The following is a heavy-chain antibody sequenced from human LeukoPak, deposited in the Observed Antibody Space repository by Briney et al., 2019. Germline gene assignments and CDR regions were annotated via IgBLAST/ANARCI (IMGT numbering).Heavy chain of an antibody. D-gene: IGHD6-13*01. V-gene: IGHV3-7*04. Sequence: PGGSLRLSCAASGSTFTSYWMSWVRQAPGKGLEWVANMNQAGSEKYYVDSVKGRFTISRDNAKNSLSLQMNSLRAEDTAVYYCARDGQPFDSWGQGTLVTVSS. CDR2: MNQAGSEK. J-gene: IGHJ4*02. CDR3: ARDGQPFDS. CDR1: GSTFTSYW.